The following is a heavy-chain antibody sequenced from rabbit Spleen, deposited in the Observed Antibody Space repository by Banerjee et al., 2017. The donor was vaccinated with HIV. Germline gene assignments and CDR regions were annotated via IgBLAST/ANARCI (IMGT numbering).Heavy chain of an antibody. V-gene: IGHV1S45*01. J-gene: IGHJ4*01. CDR3: VRDQAGDGGYGPYYFNL. CDR2: INTATGKA. Sequence: QEQLEESGGGLVKPEGSLTLTCKASGFSFSDRDVMCWVRQAPGKGLEWIACINTATGKAVYASWAKGRFTISKTSSTTVTLQMTSLTAADTATYFCVRDQAGDGGYGPYYFNLWGQGTLVTVS. D-gene: IGHD1-1*01. CDR1: GFSFSDRDV.